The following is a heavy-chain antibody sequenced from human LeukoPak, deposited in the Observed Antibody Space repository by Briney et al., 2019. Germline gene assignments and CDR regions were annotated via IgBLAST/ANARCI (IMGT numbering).Heavy chain of an antibody. Sequence: ASVKVSCKASGYTFTGYYMHWVRQAPGQGLEWMGRINPNSGGTNYAQKFQGRVTMTRDTSTSTVYMELSSLRSEDTAVYYCARDGADSSSFGNWFDPWSQGTLVTVSS. V-gene: IGHV1-2*06. J-gene: IGHJ5*02. CDR3: ARDGADSSSFGNWFDP. D-gene: IGHD6-13*01. CDR1: GYTFTGYY. CDR2: INPNSGGT.